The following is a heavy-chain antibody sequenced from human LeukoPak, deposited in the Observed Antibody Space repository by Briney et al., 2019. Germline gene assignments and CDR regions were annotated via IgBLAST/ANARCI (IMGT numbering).Heavy chain of an antibody. J-gene: IGHJ6*02. Sequence: SETLSLTCAVDVGSFSGYNWSWIRQPPWKGLEWIGEINHSGSTNYNPSLKSRVTISVDTSKNQFSLKLSSVTAADTAVYYCARSPLLELTIFGVVPRYGMDVWGQGTTVTVSS. CDR3: ARSPLLELTIFGVVPRYGMDV. D-gene: IGHD3-3*01. V-gene: IGHV4-34*01. CDR2: INHSGST. CDR1: VGSFSGYN.